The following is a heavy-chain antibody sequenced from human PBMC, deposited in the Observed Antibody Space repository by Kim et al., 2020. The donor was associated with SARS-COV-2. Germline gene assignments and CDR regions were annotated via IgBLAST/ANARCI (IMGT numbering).Heavy chain of an antibody. V-gene: IGHV3-30*04. CDR3: ASGSGSYPEGHC. Sequence: GGSLRLSCAASGFTFSSYAMHWVRQAPGKGLEWVAVISYDGSNKYYADSVKGRFTISRDNSKNTLYLQMNSLRAEDTAVYYCASGSGSYPEGHCWGQGTL. D-gene: IGHD1-26*01. CDR1: GFTFSSYA. CDR2: ISYDGSNK. J-gene: IGHJ4*02.